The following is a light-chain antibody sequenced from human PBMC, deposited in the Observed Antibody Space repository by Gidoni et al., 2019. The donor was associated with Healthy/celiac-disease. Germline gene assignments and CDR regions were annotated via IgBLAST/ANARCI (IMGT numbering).Light chain of an antibody. V-gene: IGKV3-20*01. J-gene: IGKJ1*01. CDR3: QQYGSSPWT. Sequence: EIVLTQSPGTLSLSPGESATLSCRASPCVSSSYLAWYQQKPCQAPRLLISGASRRATCIPDRFSGSGFGTDFTLTISRLEPEDFAVYYCQQYGSSPWTFGQXTKVEIK. CDR1: PCVSSSY. CDR2: GAS.